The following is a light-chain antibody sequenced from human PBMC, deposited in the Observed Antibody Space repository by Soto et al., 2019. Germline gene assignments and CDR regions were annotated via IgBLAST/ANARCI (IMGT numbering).Light chain of an antibody. CDR2: DVS. J-gene: IGLJ2*01. CDR3: SSYSSSITLV. CDR1: SSDVGGYNY. Sequence: QSALTQPASVSGSPGQSITISCTGTSSDVGGYNYVSWYQQHPGKAPKLMIYDVSNRPSGVSNRFSGSKSGNTASLTIPGLQAEDEADYYCSSYSSSITLVFGGGTKLTVL. V-gene: IGLV2-14*01.